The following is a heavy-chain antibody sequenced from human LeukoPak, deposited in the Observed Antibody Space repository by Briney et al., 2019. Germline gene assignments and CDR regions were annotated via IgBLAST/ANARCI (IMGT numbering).Heavy chain of an antibody. CDR2: SSSDGATT. J-gene: IGHJ6*02. D-gene: IGHD3-10*01. Sequence: GGSLRLSCSASGFTFSNYAMHWVRQAPGKGLEYVSSSSSDGATTYYADSVKGRFTVSRDNSENTLYLQMSSLSTDDTAVYYCARGLVGYYAMDVWGQGTTVTVSS. CDR3: ARGLVGYYAMDV. CDR1: GFTFSNYA. V-gene: IGHV3-64D*09.